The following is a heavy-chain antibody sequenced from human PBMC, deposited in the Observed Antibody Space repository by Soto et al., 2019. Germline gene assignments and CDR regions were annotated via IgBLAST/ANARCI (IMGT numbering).Heavy chain of an antibody. CDR1: GFTFSSYA. CDR2: ISGGSGNT. CDR3: AKTAGYSSSWFAD. Sequence: GGSLRLSCAASGFTFSSYAMSWVRQAPGKGLEWVSTISGGSGNTYYADSVKGRFTISRDNSKNTLSLQVNSLRADDTAVYYCAKTAGYSSSWFADWGQGTLVTVSS. J-gene: IGHJ5*02. V-gene: IGHV3-23*01. D-gene: IGHD6-13*01.